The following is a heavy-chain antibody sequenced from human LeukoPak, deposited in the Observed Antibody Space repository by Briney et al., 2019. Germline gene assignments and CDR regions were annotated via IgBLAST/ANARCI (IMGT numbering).Heavy chain of an antibody. V-gene: IGHV3-23*01. CDR1: GFTFSSYA. D-gene: IGHD6-19*01. CDR3: AKDKHVPGYSSGWYVSDY. CDR2: ISGSGGST. Sequence: PGGSLRLSCAASGFTFSSYAMSWVRQAPGKGLEWVSAISGSGGSTYYADSVKGRFTISRDNSKNTLYLQMNSLRAEDTAVYYRAKDKHVPGYSSGWYVSDYWGQGTLVTVSS. J-gene: IGHJ4*02.